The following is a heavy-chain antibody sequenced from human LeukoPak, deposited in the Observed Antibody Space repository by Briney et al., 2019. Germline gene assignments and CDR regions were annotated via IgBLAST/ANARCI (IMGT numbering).Heavy chain of an antibody. CDR2: IYYSGST. CDR3: ARVDTMVRGVISPNFNY. J-gene: IGHJ4*02. CDR1: GGSISSYY. D-gene: IGHD3-10*01. V-gene: IGHV4-59*01. Sequence: SETLSLTCTVSGGSISSYYWSWIRQPPGKGLEWIRYIYYSGSTNYNPSLKSRVPISVDTSKNQFSLKLSSVTAADTAVYYCARVDTMVRGVISPNFNYWGQGTLVTVSS.